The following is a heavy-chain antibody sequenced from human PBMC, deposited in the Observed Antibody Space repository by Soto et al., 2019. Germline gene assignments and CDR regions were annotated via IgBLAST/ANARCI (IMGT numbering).Heavy chain of an antibody. CDR2: ISPYNGRT. D-gene: IGHD5-18*01. V-gene: IGHV1-18*01. J-gene: IGHJ6*02. CDR1: GGSFISYG. CDR3: GRCRTDSYALVV. Sequence: GASEMVSWKASGGSFISYGIGWVRQVPGQGQEWMGWISPYNGRTNDAQSVKGRVVMTKEIPTHTVYLEMRSLRYDDSAIYYCGRCRTDSYALVVWG.